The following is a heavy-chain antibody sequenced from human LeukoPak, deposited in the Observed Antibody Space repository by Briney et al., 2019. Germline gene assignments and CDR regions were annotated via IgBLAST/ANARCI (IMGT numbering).Heavy chain of an antibody. J-gene: IGHJ4*02. V-gene: IGHV3-49*04. CDR1: GFTFGDHA. CDR3: AREKDWSLDY. D-gene: IGHD3-9*01. Sequence: GGSLRLSCTASGFTFGDHAMSWVRQAPGKGLEWVGFIRSEAYGGTTECAASVKGRFTISRDDSKSIAYLQMNSLRAEDTGVYYCAREKDWSLDYWGQGTLVTVSS. CDR2: IRSEAYGGTT.